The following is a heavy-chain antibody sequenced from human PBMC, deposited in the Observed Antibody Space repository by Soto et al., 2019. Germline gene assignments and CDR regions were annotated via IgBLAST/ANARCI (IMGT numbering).Heavy chain of an antibody. CDR3: ARVPREMEPTVWFDP. CDR2: IYYSGNT. V-gene: IGHV4-30-4*01. CDR1: GGSISSGDYY. Sequence: QVQLHESGPGLVKPSQTLSLTCTVSGGSISSGDYYWSWIRQPPGKGLEWIGYIYYSGNTYYNPSVKSRVTISLDTSKNHFSLKLSSVTAADTAMYYCARVPREMEPTVWFDPWGQGALVTVSA. D-gene: IGHD1-1*01. J-gene: IGHJ5*02.